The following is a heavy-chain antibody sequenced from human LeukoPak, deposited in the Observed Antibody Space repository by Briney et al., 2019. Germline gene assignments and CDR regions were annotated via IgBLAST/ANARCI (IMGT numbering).Heavy chain of an antibody. J-gene: IGHJ5*02. CDR3: ARDRDCSSTSCYRDWFDP. CDR2: ISSSSSYI. CDR1: GFIFSYYG. Sequence: PGGSLRLSCAVSGFIFSYYGMNWVRQAPGKGLEWVSSISSSSSYIYYAGSVKGRFTISRDNAKNSLYLQMNSLRAEDTAVYYCARDRDCSSTSCYRDWFDPWGQGTLVTVSS. D-gene: IGHD2-2*01. V-gene: IGHV3-21*01.